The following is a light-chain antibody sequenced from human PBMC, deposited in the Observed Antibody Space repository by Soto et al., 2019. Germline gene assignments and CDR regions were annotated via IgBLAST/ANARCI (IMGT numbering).Light chain of an antibody. CDR2: DAS. V-gene: IGKV3-11*01. CDR3: QQRSNWPTWT. J-gene: IGKJ1*01. CDR1: QSVSSY. Sequence: EIVLTQSPATLSLSPRERATLSCRASQSVSSYLAWYQQKPGQAPRLLIYDASNRATGIPARFSGSGSGTDFTLTISSLEPEDFAVYYCQQRSNWPTWTFGQGTKVDI.